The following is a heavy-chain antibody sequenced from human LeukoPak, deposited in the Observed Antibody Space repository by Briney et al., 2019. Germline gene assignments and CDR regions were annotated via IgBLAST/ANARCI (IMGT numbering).Heavy chain of an antibody. CDR1: RFTFNAST. CDR2: IRSKADTYTT. V-gene: IGHV3-73*01. D-gene: IGHD6-19*01. CDR3: TREYSSGWPFDF. Sequence: PGGYLTLYCAGSRFTFNASTVQRVRRASGKGRVGVGRIRSKADTYTTSYAASVKGRFTISRDDSKNTAFLQLNSLKTEDTAVYYCTREYSSGWPFDFWGQGTLVTVSS. J-gene: IGHJ4*02.